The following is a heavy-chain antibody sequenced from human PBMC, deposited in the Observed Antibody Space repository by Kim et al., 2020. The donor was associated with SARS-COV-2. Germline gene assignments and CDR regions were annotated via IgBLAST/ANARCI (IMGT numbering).Heavy chain of an antibody. CDR1: GGTFSSYA. D-gene: IGHD3-16*02. CDR2: IIPIFGTA. V-gene: IGHV1-69*13. Sequence: SVKVSCKASGGTFSSYAISWVRQAPGQGLEWMGGIIPIFGTANYAQKFQGRVTNTADESTSTAYMELSSLRSEDTAVYYCARDRRMITFGGVIAMGGAFDSWGQGTMVTVSS. CDR3: ARDRRMITFGGVIAMGGAFDS. J-gene: IGHJ3*02.